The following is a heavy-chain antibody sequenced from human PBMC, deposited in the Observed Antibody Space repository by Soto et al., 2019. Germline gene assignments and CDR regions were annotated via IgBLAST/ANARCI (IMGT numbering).Heavy chain of an antibody. V-gene: IGHV3-53*01. Sequence: GGSLRLSCAASGFTVSSNYMSWVRQAPGRGLEWVSVIYSGGSTYYADSVKGRFTISRDNAKNSLYLQMNSLRVEDTAVYYCTRDLPDPSYLFDYWGQGTLVTVSS. J-gene: IGHJ4*02. CDR1: GFTVSSNY. CDR3: TRDLPDPSYLFDY. CDR2: IYSGGST.